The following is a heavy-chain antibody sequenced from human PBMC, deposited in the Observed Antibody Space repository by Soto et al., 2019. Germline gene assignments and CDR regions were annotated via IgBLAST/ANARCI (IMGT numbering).Heavy chain of an antibody. Sequence: GESLKISCKGSGYSFTSYWISWVRQMPGKGLEWMGRIDPSDSYTNYSPSSQGHVTISADKSISTAYLQWSSLKASDTAMYYCASPGPNYYDSSGYYYYWGQGTLVTVSS. D-gene: IGHD3-22*01. CDR3: ASPGPNYYDSSGYYYY. CDR1: GYSFTSYW. V-gene: IGHV5-10-1*01. J-gene: IGHJ4*02. CDR2: IDPSDSYT.